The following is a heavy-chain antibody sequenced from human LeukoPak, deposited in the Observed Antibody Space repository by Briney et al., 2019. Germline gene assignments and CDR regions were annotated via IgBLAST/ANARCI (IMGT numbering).Heavy chain of an antibody. J-gene: IGHJ4*02. D-gene: IGHD2-8*01. CDR3: ARRLTEYCTNGVCYWFDF. V-gene: IGHV4-39*01. CDR2: IYYGGST. Sequence: SETLSLTCTVSGGSISSSSYYWGWIRQPPGKGLEWIGSIYYGGSTYYNPSLKSRVTSSVDTSKNQFSLKLSSVTAADTAVYYCARRLTEYCTNGVCYWFDFWGQGTLVTVPS. CDR1: GGSISSSSYY.